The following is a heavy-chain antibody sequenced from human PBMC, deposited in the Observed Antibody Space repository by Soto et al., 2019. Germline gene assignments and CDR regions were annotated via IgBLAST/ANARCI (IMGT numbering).Heavy chain of an antibody. Sequence: GGSLSLSCAASGFPFSSYSMHWVRQAPGKGLEWVAVISYDGSNKYYADSVKGRFTISRDNSKNTLYLQMNSLRAEDTAVYYCARDRVRYYDFWSGYSSYYYYGMDVWGQGTTVTVSS. J-gene: IGHJ6*02. V-gene: IGHV3-30-3*01. CDR1: GFPFSSYS. D-gene: IGHD3-3*01. CDR3: ARDRVRYYDFWSGYSSYYYYGMDV. CDR2: ISYDGSNK.